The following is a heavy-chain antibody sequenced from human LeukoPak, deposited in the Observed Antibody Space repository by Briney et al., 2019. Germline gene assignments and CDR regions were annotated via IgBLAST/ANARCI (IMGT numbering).Heavy chain of an antibody. Sequence: GSLRLSCVASGFPFNKFLMHWVRQAPGKGLVWVSRITSDGRSTDYVDSVKGRFTIPRDNAKNTLYLQMNSLRAEDTAVYYCVRDLGGYWGQGTLVTVSS. D-gene: IGHD3-16*01. CDR2: ITSDGRST. CDR1: GFPFNKFL. J-gene: IGHJ4*02. CDR3: VRDLGGY. V-gene: IGHV3-74*01.